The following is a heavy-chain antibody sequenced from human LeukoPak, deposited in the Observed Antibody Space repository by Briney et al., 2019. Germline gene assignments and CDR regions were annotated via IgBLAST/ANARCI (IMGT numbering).Heavy chain of an antibody. V-gene: IGHV3-23*01. Sequence: PGGSLRLSCAASGFTFSSYAMSWVRQAPGQGLEWVSAISASGGRTYYADFVEGRFTISRDNSKNTLYLQMNSLRAEDTAVYYCAKDPVIPAATYLDYWGQGTLVTVSS. CDR3: AKDPVIPAATYLDY. D-gene: IGHD2-2*01. J-gene: IGHJ4*02. CDR2: ISASGGRT. CDR1: GFTFSSYA.